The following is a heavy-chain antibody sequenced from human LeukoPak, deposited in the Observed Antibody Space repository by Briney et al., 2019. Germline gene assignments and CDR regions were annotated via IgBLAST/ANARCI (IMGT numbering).Heavy chain of an antibody. CDR1: GGTFSSYA. J-gene: IGHJ3*02. V-gene: IGHV1-69*05. CDR3: ARDRTIFGVVLEVQDAFDI. CDR2: IIPIFGTA. D-gene: IGHD3-3*01. Sequence: ASVKVSCKASGGTFSSYAISWVRQAPGQGLEWMGRIIPIFGTANYAQKFQGRVTITTGESTSTAYMELSSLRSEDTAVYYCARDRTIFGVVLEVQDAFDIWGQGTMVTVSS.